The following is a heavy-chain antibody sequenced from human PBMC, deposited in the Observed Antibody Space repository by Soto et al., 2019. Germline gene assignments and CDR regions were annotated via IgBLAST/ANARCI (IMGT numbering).Heavy chain of an antibody. V-gene: IGHV3-33*01. CDR3: ARDRRRITIFGVVIQPAPNFDY. CDR1: GFTFSSYG. Sequence: GGSLRLSCAASGFTFSSYGMHWVRQAPGKGLEWVAVTWYDGSNKYYADSVKGRFTISRDNSKNTLYLQMNSLRAEDTAVYYCARDRRRITIFGVVIQPAPNFDYWGQGTLVTVSS. CDR2: TWYDGSNK. J-gene: IGHJ4*02. D-gene: IGHD3-3*01.